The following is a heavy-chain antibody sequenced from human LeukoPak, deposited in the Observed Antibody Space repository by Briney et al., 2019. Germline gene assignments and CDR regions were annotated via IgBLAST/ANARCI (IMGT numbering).Heavy chain of an antibody. CDR1: GVSFSGYY. V-gene: IGHV4-34*01. D-gene: IGHD6-13*01. CDR2: INHSGST. Sequence: SETLSLTCSVYGVSFSGYYWSWIGQPPGKGLEWIGEINHSGSTNYNPSLKSRVTISADTSKIQFSLKLSSVTAADTAVYYCARGLEQQLVLPTSWFDPWGQGTLVTVSS. J-gene: IGHJ5*02. CDR3: ARGLEQQLVLPTSWFDP.